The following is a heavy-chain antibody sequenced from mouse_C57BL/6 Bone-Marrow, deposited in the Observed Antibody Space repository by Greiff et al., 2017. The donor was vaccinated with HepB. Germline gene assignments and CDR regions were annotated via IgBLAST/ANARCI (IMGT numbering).Heavy chain of an antibody. J-gene: IGHJ2*01. Sequence: QVQLKQPGAELVKPGASVKLSCKASGYTFTSYWMHWVKQRPGRGLEWIGRIDPNSGGTKYNEKFKSKATLTVDKPSSTAYMQLSSLTSEDSAVYYCARGGMMGVYDYDERGGFFDYWGQGTTLTVSS. CDR2: IDPNSGGT. V-gene: IGHV1-72*01. CDR3: ARGGMMGVYDYDERGGFFDY. D-gene: IGHD2-4*01. CDR1: GYTFTSYW.